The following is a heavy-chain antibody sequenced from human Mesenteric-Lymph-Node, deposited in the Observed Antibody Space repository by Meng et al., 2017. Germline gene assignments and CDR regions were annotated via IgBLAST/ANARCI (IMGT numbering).Heavy chain of an antibody. CDR2: FHYSGST. J-gene: IGHJ4*02. V-gene: IGHV4-38-2*02. CDR3: TRASVWFSGNY. CDR1: SFSLNTDYY. D-gene: IGHD3-10*01. Sequence: GSLRLSCTVSSFSLNTDYYWGWIRQPPGKGLEWIGNFHYSGSTNYNPSLKSRVTISVDTSKNQFSLKLNSVTAADTAVYFCTRASVWFSGNYWGQGTLVTVSS.